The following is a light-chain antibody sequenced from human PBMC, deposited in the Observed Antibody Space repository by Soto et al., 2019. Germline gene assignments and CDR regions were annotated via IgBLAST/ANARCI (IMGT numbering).Light chain of an antibody. Sequence: DIQLTQSPSTLSASVGDRVTITCRTSQTISTSLAWYQQKTGKAPSLLIYKASSLESGVPSRFSGSGSGTEFTLTISSLQPDDFATYYCQQYNSYSVTFGGGTKVEI. V-gene: IGKV1-5*03. J-gene: IGKJ4*01. CDR3: QQYNSYSVT. CDR2: KAS. CDR1: QTISTS.